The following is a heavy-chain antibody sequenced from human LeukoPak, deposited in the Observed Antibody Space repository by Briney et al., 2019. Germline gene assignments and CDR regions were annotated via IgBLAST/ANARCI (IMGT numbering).Heavy chain of an antibody. J-gene: IGHJ4*02. V-gene: IGHV3-23*01. CDR1: GFTFSNYG. CDR2: ISGNGGRT. Sequence: GASLRLSCAASGFTFSNYGMSWVRQAPGKGLEWVSVISGNGGRTYSADSVKGRFTISRDNSKNTVYLQMNSLRAEDTAVYYCARERAGIWDSFDYWGQGTLVTVSS. D-gene: IGHD3-10*01. CDR3: ARERAGIWDSFDY.